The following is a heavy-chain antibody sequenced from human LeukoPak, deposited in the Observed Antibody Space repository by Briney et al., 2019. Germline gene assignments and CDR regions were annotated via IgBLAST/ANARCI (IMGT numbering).Heavy chain of an antibody. CDR1: GYTFTSYG. Sequence: ASVKVSCKASGYTFTSYGISWLRQAPGQGLEWMGWISAYNGNTNYAQKLQGRVTMTTDTSTSTAYMELRSLRSDDTAVYYCARGSSITMIVVPESSAFDIWGQGTMVTVSS. V-gene: IGHV1-18*01. CDR3: ARGSSITMIVVPESSAFDI. CDR2: ISAYNGNT. J-gene: IGHJ3*02. D-gene: IGHD3-22*01.